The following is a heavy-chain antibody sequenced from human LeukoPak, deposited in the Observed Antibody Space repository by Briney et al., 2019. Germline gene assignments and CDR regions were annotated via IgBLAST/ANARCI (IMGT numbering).Heavy chain of an antibody. CDR3: ARGPNRSSWYYFDY. Sequence: SETLSLTCSVSGGSVRSGSYYWTWIRQPPGEGLEWIGHINYSGIATYKPSLKSRVTISVDTSNNQFSLKLSSVTAADTAVYYCARGPNRSSWYYFDYWGQGTLVTVSS. J-gene: IGHJ4*02. D-gene: IGHD6-13*01. CDR2: INYSGIA. CDR1: GGSVRSGSYY. V-gene: IGHV4-61*01.